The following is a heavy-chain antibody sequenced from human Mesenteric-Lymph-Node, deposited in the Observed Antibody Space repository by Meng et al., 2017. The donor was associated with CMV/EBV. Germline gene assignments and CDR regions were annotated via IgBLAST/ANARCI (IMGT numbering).Heavy chain of an antibody. CDR2: ISWNSGSI. V-gene: IGHV3-9*01. CDR3: AKISVDTAMAYYYGMDV. J-gene: IGHJ6*02. D-gene: IGHD5-18*01. CDR1: GFTFDDYA. Sequence: SLKISCAASGFTFDDYAMHWVRQAPGKGLEWVSGISWNSGSIGYADSVKGRFTISRDNAKNSLYLQMNSLRAEDTAVYYCAKISVDTAMAYYYGMDVWGQGTTVTVSS.